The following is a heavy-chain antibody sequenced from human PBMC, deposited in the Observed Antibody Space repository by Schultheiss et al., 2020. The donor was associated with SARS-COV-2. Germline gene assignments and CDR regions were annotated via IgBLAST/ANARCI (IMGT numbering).Heavy chain of an antibody. CDR3: ARDFENDYGDYPGYFDY. CDR1: GFTFSSYA. J-gene: IGHJ4*02. Sequence: GGSLRLSCAASGFTFSSYAMSWVRQAPGKGLEWVSAISGSGGGTYYAHSVKGRFTISRDNSKNTLYLQMNSLRAEDTAVYYCARDFENDYGDYPGYFDYWGQGTLVTVSS. CDR2: ISGSGGGT. V-gene: IGHV3-23*01. D-gene: IGHD4-17*01.